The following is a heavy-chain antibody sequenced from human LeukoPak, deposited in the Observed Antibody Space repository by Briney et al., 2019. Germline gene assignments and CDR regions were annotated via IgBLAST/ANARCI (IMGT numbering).Heavy chain of an antibody. CDR2: IEQRGSRK. CDR3: VRAFPQDGSPNEVSGFDN. V-gene: IGHV3-7*01. Sequence: GGSLRLSCAASGFTFSGYWMSWVRQAPGNGLEWVATIEQRGSRKSYVDSVMGRFTISRDDARNSVYLEMSSLRVEDTAVYYCVRAFPQDGSPNEVSGFDNWGQGTMVTVSS. CDR1: GFTFSGYW. D-gene: IGHD3-10*01. J-gene: IGHJ3*02.